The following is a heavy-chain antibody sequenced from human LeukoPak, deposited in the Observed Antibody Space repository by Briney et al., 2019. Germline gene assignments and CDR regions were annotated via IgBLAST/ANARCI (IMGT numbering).Heavy chain of an antibody. Sequence: PGGSLTLSCAASGFTFSSYELNWVRQPPGKGLEWVSYISSSGSTIYYADSVKGRFTISRDNAKNSLYLQMNSLRAEDTAVYYCARETYGGNLYYYYYGMDVWGQGTTVTVSS. V-gene: IGHV3-48*03. D-gene: IGHD4-23*01. CDR3: ARETYGGNLYYYYYGMDV. CDR2: ISSSGSTI. CDR1: GFTFSSYE. J-gene: IGHJ6*02.